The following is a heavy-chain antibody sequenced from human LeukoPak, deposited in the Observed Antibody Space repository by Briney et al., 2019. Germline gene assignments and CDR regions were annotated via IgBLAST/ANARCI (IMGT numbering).Heavy chain of an antibody. Sequence: SETLSLTCAVYGGSFRGYYWSWIRQPPGKGLEWIREINHGGSTNYNPSLKSRVTISVDTSKNQFSLKVRSVTAADTAVYYCARVGSVETAMEEDCWGQGTLVTVSS. CDR3: ARVGSVETAMEEDC. D-gene: IGHD5-18*01. CDR2: INHGGST. CDR1: GGSFRGYY. J-gene: IGHJ1*01. V-gene: IGHV4-34*01.